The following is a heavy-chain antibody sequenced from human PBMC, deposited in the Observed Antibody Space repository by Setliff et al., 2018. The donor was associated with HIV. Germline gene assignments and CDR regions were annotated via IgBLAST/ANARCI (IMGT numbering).Heavy chain of an antibody. V-gene: IGHV1-8*02. CDR3: AKPFGSDGSRQLDS. D-gene: IGHD2-15*01. Sequence: ASVKVSCKASGYTFTSYDINWVRQATGQGLEWMGWMNPNSGNTCYAQKFQGRVTMTRNTSISTAYMELSSLRSDDTAIYYCAKPFGSDGSRQLDSWGQGTLVTVSS. CDR1: GYTFTSYD. CDR2: MNPNSGNT. J-gene: IGHJ4*02.